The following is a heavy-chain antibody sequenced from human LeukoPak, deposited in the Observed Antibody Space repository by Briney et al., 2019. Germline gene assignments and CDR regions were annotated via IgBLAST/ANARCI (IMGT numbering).Heavy chain of an antibody. J-gene: IGHJ4*02. CDR3: ARQLESVATIVSGYYFDY. Sequence: PSQTLSLTCTVSGGSISSGGYYWSWIRQPPGKGLEWIGYIYYSGSTNYNPSLKSRVTISVDTSKNQFSLKLSSVTAADTAVYYCARQLESVATIVSGYYFDYWGQGTLVTVSS. CDR1: GGSISSGGYY. D-gene: IGHD5-12*01. CDR2: IYYSGST. V-gene: IGHV4-61*08.